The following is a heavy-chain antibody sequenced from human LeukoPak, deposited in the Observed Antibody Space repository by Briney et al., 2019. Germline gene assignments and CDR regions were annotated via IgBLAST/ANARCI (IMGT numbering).Heavy chain of an antibody. CDR1: GGSISSYY. J-gene: IGHJ4*02. CDR3: ARAQTDRGYSYGRYYFDY. CDR2: IYYSGST. D-gene: IGHD5-18*01. Sequence: PSETLSLTCTVSGGSISSYYWSWIRQPPGKGLEWIGYIYYSGSTNYNPSLKSRVTISVDTSKNQFSLKLSSVTAADTAVYYCARAQTDRGYSYGRYYFDYWGQGTLVTVSS. V-gene: IGHV4-59*12.